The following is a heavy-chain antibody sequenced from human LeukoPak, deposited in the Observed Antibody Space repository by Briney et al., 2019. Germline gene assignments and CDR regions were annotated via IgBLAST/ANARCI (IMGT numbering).Heavy chain of an antibody. D-gene: IGHD3-3*01. Sequence: GGSLRLSCAASGFTFSSYGMHWVRQAPGKGLEWVAFIRYDGSNKYYAGSVKGRFTISRDNSKNTLYLQMNSLRAEDTAVYYCARSRGGFLEWPLDYWGQGTLVTVSS. V-gene: IGHV3-30*02. J-gene: IGHJ4*02. CDR1: GFTFSSYG. CDR3: ARSRGGFLEWPLDY. CDR2: IRYDGSNK.